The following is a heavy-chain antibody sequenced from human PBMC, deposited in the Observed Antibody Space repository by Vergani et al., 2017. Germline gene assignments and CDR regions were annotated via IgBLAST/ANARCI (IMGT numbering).Heavy chain of an antibody. CDR1: GYSFTSYW. Sequence: VQLVQSGAEVKKPGESLKISCKGSGYSFTSYWIGWVRQMPGKGLEWMGIIYPGDSDTRYSPSFQGQVTISADKSISTAYLQWSSLKASDTAMYYCARPSFAPPYYYDSSGYYPGAFDIWGQGTMVTVSS. CDR2: IYPGDSDT. J-gene: IGHJ3*02. D-gene: IGHD3-22*01. V-gene: IGHV5-51*01. CDR3: ARPSFAPPYYYDSSGYYPGAFDI.